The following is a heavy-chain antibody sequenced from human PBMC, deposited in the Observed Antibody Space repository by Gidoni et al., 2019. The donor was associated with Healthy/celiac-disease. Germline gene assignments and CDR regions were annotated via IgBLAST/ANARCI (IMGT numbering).Heavy chain of an antibody. V-gene: IGHV3-23*01. Sequence: EVQLLESGGGLVQPGGSLSISCAASGFTFSSYAMSWVRQAPGKGLEWVSAISGSGGSTYYADSVKGRFTISRDNSKNTLYLQMNSLRAEDTAVYYCAKDRSPLYDPTGFDYWGQGTLVTVSS. CDR2: ISGSGGST. J-gene: IGHJ4*02. CDR1: GFTFSSYA. D-gene: IGHD3-16*02. CDR3: AKDRSPLYDPTGFDY.